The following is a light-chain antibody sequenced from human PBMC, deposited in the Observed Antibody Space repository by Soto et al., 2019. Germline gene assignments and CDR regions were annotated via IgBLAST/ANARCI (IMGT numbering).Light chain of an antibody. CDR2: GAS. Sequence: EIVMTQSPATLSVSPGERATLSCRASQSVSSNLAWYQQKPGQAPRLLIYGASTRATGIPARFSGSGSGTEFTLTISSLQSEDFAVSYCQQYNNWRPRYTFGQGTKLEIK. V-gene: IGKV3-15*01. CDR3: QQYNNWRPRYT. CDR1: QSVSSN. J-gene: IGKJ2*01.